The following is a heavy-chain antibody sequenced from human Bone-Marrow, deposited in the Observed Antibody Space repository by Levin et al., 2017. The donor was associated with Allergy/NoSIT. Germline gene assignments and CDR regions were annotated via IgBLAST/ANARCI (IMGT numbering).Heavy chain of an antibody. CDR2: ISYDGTDY. V-gene: IGHV3-30*18. Sequence: GGSLRLSCATSGFSFRSFGMNWVRQAPGKGLEWVAAISYDGTDYYYADSVKGRLTISRDNPKNTLYLQINSLRTEDTVGYYCAKDVSFGISSWSFDYWGQGVLVTVSS. D-gene: IGHD3-16*01. J-gene: IGHJ4*02. CDR1: GFSFRSFG. CDR3: AKDVSFGISSWSFDY.